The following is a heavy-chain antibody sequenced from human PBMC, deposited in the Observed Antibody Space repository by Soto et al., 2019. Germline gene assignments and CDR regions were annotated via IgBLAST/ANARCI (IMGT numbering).Heavy chain of an antibody. V-gene: IGHV1-18*01. CDR2: ISAHNGNT. J-gene: IGHJ4*02. Sequence: QVHLVQSGAEVKKPGASVKVSCKASGYTFTSYGITWVRQAPGQGLEWMGWISAHNGNTDYAKKLQGRVIVTRDTSTSTAYMELRSLRSDDTAVYYCARGRYGDYWGQGARVTVSS. CDR3: ARGRYGDY. CDR1: GYTFTSYG. D-gene: IGHD1-1*01.